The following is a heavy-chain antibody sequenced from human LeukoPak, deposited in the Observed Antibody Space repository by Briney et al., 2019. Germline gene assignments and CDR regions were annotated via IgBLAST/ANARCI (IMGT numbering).Heavy chain of an antibody. D-gene: IGHD6-13*01. CDR1: GYTFTGYY. V-gene: IGHV1-18*04. J-gene: IGHJ5*02. Sequence: ASVKVSCKASGYTFTGYYMHWVRQAPGQGLEWMGWISAYNGNTNYAQKLQGRVTMTTDTSTSTAYMELRSLRSDDTAVYYCARIGSIAAAGFNWFDPWGQGTLVTVSS. CDR2: ISAYNGNT. CDR3: ARIGSIAAAGFNWFDP.